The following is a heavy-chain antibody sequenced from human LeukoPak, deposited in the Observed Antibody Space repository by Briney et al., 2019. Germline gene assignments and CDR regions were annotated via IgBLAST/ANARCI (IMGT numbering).Heavy chain of an antibody. CDR1: GFIFSSYN. CDR2: ISSHSSYI. CDR3: AKSRWETYAVRAFDI. V-gene: IGHV3-21*04. Sequence: GGSLRLSCAASGFIFSSYNMKWVRQAPGKGLEWVSSISSHSSYIYYADSVKGRFTISRDNSKNALYLQMNSLRAEDTAVYYCAKSRWETYAVRAFDIWGQGTMVTVSS. D-gene: IGHD1-26*01. J-gene: IGHJ3*02.